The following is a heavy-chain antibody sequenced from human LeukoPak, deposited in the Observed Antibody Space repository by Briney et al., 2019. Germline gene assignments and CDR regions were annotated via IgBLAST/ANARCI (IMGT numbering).Heavy chain of an antibody. J-gene: IGHJ5*02. CDR2: INPSGGST. Sequence: ASVKVSCKASGYTFTSYYMHWVRQAPGQGLEWMGIINPSGGSTSYAQKFQGRVTMTRDTSTSTVYMELSSLRSEDTAVYYCARAQAWDSSDPNWFDPWGQGTLVTVSS. CDR3: ARAQAWDSSDPNWFDP. V-gene: IGHV1-46*01. D-gene: IGHD3-22*01. CDR1: GYTFTSYY.